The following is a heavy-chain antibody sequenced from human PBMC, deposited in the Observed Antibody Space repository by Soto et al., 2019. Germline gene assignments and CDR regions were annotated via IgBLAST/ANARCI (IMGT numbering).Heavy chain of an antibody. CDR3: ARENYDILTGYSTYYYYGMDV. D-gene: IGHD3-9*01. Sequence: QVQLVQSGAEVKKPGSSVKVSCKASGGTFSSYAISWVRQAPGQGLEWMGGIIPIFGTANYAQKFQGRVTIPADESTSTAYMELSSLRSEDTAVYYCARENYDILTGYSTYYYYGMDVWGQGTTVTVSS. V-gene: IGHV1-69*12. CDR2: IIPIFGTA. CDR1: GGTFSSYA. J-gene: IGHJ6*02.